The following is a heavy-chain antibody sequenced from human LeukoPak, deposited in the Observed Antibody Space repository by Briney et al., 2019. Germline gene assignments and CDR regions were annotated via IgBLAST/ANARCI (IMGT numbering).Heavy chain of an antibody. J-gene: IGHJ4*02. V-gene: IGHV5-51*01. CDR2: IYPGDSDT. Sequence: KSGESLKISCKGSDYSFTNYWIAWVRQMPGKGLEWMGIIYPGDSDTRYSPSFQGQVTISADKSISTAYLQWSSLKASDTAMYYCARHRYQTAGSGALGYWGQGTLVTVSS. D-gene: IGHD3-10*01. CDR1: DYSFTNYW. CDR3: ARHRYQTAGSGALGY.